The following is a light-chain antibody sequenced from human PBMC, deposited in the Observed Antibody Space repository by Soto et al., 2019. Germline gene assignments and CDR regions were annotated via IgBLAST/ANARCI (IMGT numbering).Light chain of an antibody. V-gene: IGLV1-44*01. CDR1: SSNIGSTT. Sequence: QSVLTQPPSASGTPGQRVTIACSGSSSNIGSTTVKWYQQLPGTAPKLLIYNNKQRPSGVPDRFSGSKSGTSASLAISGLQSEDEADYYCAAWDYSLNGVVFGGGTKLTVL. CDR3: AAWDYSLNGVV. CDR2: NNK. J-gene: IGLJ3*02.